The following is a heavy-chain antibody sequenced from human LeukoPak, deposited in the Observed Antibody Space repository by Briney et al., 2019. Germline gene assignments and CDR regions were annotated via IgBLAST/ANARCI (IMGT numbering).Heavy chain of an antibody. V-gene: IGHV3-74*01. CDR2: INSDGSST. CDR3: ARAEGRITIFGVDIQGPFDC. J-gene: IGHJ4*02. Sequence: PGGSLRLSCAASGFTFSSYRMHWVRQAPGKGLVWVSRINSDGSSTSYADSVKGRFTISRDNAKNTLYLQMNSLRAEDTAVYYCARAEGRITIFGVDIQGPFDCWGQGTLVTVSS. CDR1: GFTFSSYR. D-gene: IGHD3-3*01.